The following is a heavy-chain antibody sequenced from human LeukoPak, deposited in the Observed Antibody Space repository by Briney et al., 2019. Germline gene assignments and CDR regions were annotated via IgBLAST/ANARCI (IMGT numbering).Heavy chain of an antibody. CDR2: IYYSGNT. CDR1: GGSISSYY. J-gene: IGHJ4*02. CDR3: ASAETSGYEVDY. Sequence: PSETLSLTCTVSGGSISSYYWSWIRQPPGKGLEWIGYIYYSGNTNYNPSLKSRVTISVDTSKNQFSLKLSSVTAADTAVYYCASAETSGYEVDYWGQGTLVTVSS. V-gene: IGHV4-59*08. D-gene: IGHD5-12*01.